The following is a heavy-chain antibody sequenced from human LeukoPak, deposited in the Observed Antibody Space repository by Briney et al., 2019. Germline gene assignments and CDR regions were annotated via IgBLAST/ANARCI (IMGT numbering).Heavy chain of an antibody. CDR1: GFTFSSYS. V-gene: IGHV3-21*01. D-gene: IGHD1-26*01. J-gene: IGHJ4*02. CDR3: ARGGGGSRTGHDY. Sequence: PGGSLRLSCAASGFTFSSYSMNWVRQAPGKGLEWVSSISSSSGYIYYADSVKGRFTISRDNAKNSLYLQMNSLRAEDTAVYYCARGGGGSRTGHDYWGQGTLVTVSS. CDR2: ISSSSGYI.